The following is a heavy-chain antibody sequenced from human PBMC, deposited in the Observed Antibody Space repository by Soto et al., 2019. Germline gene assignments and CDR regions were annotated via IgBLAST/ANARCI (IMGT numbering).Heavy chain of an antibody. CDR2: MYYSGTT. J-gene: IGHJ5*02. CDR1: AGSISSGTYY. D-gene: IGHD4-4*01. Sequence: QVQLQESGPGLVKPSQTLSLTCTVSAGSISSGTYYWNWIRQHPGKGLEWIGYMYYSGTTYYNPSLQSRLTISGDTSKNQFSRKLSSVTVADPAVYYCARGNDFRTGWFDPWGQGIMVTVSS. CDR3: ARGNDFRTGWFDP. V-gene: IGHV4-31*03.